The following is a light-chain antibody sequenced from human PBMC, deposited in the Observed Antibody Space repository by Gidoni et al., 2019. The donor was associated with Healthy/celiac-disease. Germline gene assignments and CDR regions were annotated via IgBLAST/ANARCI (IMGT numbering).Light chain of an antibody. V-gene: IGKV3-20*01. J-gene: IGKJ5*01. CDR2: GAS. CDR3: QQYGSSPIT. CDR1: QSVSSSY. Sequence: EIVLTHSPGTLSLSPGKRATLSCRASQSVSSSYLAWYQQKPGQAPRLLIYGASTRPTGIPYRFSGSGSGTDFTLTISRLEPEDFAVYYCQQYGSSPITFGQGTRVEIK.